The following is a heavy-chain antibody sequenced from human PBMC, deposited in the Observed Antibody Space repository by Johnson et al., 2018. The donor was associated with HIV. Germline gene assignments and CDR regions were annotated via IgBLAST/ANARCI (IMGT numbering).Heavy chain of an antibody. CDR2: IYSGGDT. CDR1: GFTVSSNY. V-gene: IGHV3-66*02. Sequence: VQLVESGGGLVQPGRSLRLSCAASGFTVSSNYMSWVRQAPGKGLEWVSVIYSGGDTYYADSVRGRFTISRDNSKNTLYLQMNSLRAEDTAVYYCARGPLLWRAFDIWGQGTMVSVSS. J-gene: IGHJ3*02. CDR3: ARGPLLWRAFDI. D-gene: IGHD3-10*01.